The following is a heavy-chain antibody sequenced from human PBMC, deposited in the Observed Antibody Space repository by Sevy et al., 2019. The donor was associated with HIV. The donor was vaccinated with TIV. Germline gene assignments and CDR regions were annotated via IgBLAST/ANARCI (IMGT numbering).Heavy chain of an antibody. Sequence: ASVKVSCKVSGYILTEFSIHWVRQAHGKGLEWMGTFDPEDGEKIYAQKFQGRLTMTEDTSTDTAYMELSSLRSEDTAVYYCATTKDYYENSGYPIYFWGQGTLVTVSS. CDR3: ATTKDYYENSGYPIYF. CDR1: GYILTEFS. J-gene: IGHJ4*02. CDR2: FDPEDGEK. D-gene: IGHD3-22*01. V-gene: IGHV1-24*01.